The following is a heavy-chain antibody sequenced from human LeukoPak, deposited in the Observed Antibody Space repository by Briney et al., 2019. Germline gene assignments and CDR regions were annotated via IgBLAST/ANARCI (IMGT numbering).Heavy chain of an antibody. D-gene: IGHD3-10*01. CDR1: GYTFTGYY. Sequence: ASVKVSCKASGYTFTGYYMHWVRQAPGQGLEWMGRINPNSGGTNYAQKFQGRVTTTRDTSISTAYMELSRLRSDDTAVYYCARGITMVRGVHFDYWGQGTLVTVSS. CDR3: ARGITMVRGVHFDY. CDR2: INPNSGGT. J-gene: IGHJ4*02. V-gene: IGHV1-2*06.